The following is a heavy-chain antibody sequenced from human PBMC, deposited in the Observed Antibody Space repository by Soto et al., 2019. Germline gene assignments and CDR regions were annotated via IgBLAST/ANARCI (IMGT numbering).Heavy chain of an antibody. CDR3: ARDREQWLVGYYFDY. CDR2: IWYDGSNI. Sequence: PGGSLRLSCAAPGFTFIRYGMHWVRQAPGRGLEWVAVIWYDGSNIYYADSVKGRFTISRDNSKDTLDLQMNSLRAEDTAVYYCARDREQWLVGYYFDYWGQGTLVTVSS. CDR1: GFTFIRYG. V-gene: IGHV3-33*01. J-gene: IGHJ4*02. D-gene: IGHD6-19*01.